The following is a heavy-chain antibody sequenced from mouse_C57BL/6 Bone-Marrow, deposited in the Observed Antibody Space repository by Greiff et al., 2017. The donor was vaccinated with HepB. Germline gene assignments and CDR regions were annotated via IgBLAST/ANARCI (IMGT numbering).Heavy chain of an antibody. CDR1: GYTFTSYW. Sequence: VKLQQSGAELVKPGASVKMSCKASGYTFTSYWITWVKQRPGQGLEWIGDIYPGSGSTNYNEKFKSKATLTVDTSSSTAYMQLSSLTSEDSAVYYCARSRFEIYYYGSSSHYYAMDYWGQGTSVTVSS. V-gene: IGHV1-55*01. CDR3: ARSRFEIYYYGSSSHYYAMDY. CDR2: IYPGSGST. J-gene: IGHJ4*01. D-gene: IGHD1-1*01.